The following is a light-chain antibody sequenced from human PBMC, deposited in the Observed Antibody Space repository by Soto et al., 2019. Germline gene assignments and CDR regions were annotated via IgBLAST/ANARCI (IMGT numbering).Light chain of an antibody. CDR3: QKYNSAPHGGFT. J-gene: IGKJ3*01. Sequence: DIQMTQSPSSLSASVGDRVTITCRASQGIRNYLAWYQQKPGKVPKLLIYAASTLQSGVPSRFSGSGSGTDFTLTISSLQPEDVATYYCQKYNSAPHGGFTFGPGTKVDIK. CDR1: QGIRNY. V-gene: IGKV1-27*01. CDR2: AAS.